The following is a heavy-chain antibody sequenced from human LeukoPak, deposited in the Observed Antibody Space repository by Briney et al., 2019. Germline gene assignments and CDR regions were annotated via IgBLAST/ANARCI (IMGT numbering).Heavy chain of an antibody. V-gene: IGHV4-34*01. CDR1: GGSFSGYY. CDR3: ARRRAPYYDFWTGWNYYYYMDV. Sequence: SETLSLTCAVYGGSFSGYYWSWIRQPPGKGLEWIGEINHSGSTNYNPSPKSRVTISVDTFKNQFSLKLSSVTAADTAVYYCARRRAPYYDFWTGWNYYYYMDVWGKGTTVTVSS. J-gene: IGHJ6*03. D-gene: IGHD3-3*01. CDR2: INHSGST.